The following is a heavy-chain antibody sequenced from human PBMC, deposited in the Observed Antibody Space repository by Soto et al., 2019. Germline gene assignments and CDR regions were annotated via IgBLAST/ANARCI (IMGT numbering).Heavy chain of an antibody. Sequence: QVQLVQSGAEVKKPGASVKVSCKASGYTFTSYGISWVRQAPGQGLEWMGWISAYNGNTNYAQKLQGRVTMATDTATSSAYMELRRLRSDDTGVYYCARDDPRFSGELGRFDYWGQGTLVTVSS. CDR2: ISAYNGNT. D-gene: IGHD3-10*01. CDR3: ARDDPRFSGELGRFDY. V-gene: IGHV1-18*01. J-gene: IGHJ4*02. CDR1: GYTFTSYG.